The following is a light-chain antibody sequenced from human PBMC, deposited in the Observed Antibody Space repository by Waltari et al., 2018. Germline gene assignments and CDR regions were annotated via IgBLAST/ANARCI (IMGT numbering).Light chain of an antibody. J-gene: IGLJ3*02. V-gene: IGLV1-40*01. CDR3: QSYDSGQWV. CDR2: DND. Sequence: QSVLTQPPSVSGAPGQRVTISCPGSRSNIGAATDVHWYQQFSGTAPKLLIFDNDNRPSGVPDRFSGSRSGTSAYLAITGLQTDDEADYFCQSYDSGQWVFGGGTKVTVL. CDR1: RSNIGAATD.